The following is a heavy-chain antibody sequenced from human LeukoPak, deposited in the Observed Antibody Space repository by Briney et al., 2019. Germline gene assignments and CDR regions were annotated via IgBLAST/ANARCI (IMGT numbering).Heavy chain of an antibody. D-gene: IGHD1-26*01. CDR3: ARVGGDTNSGSAKSDAFDI. CDR1: GVSINIYY. J-gene: IGHJ3*02. Sequence: SETLSLTCTVSGVSINIYYWSWIRQSAGKGLEWIGRINTSGSTNYNPSLKSRVTISVDTSKNQFSLKLSSVTAADTAVYYCARVGGDTNSGSAKSDAFDIWGQGTMVTVSS. V-gene: IGHV4-4*07. CDR2: INTSGST.